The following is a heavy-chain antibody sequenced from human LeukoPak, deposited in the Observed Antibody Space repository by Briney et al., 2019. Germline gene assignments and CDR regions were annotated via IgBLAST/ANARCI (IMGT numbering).Heavy chain of an antibody. CDR2: ISSNGGST. V-gene: IGHV3-64*01. CDR3: VRAPPRYSSGWPPYRYFDY. CDR1: GFTFSSYA. Sequence: GGSLRLSCAASGFTFSSYAMHWVRQAPGKGLEYVSAISSNGGSTYYANSVKGRFTISRDNSKNTLYLQMGSLRAEDMAVYYCVRAPPRYSSGWPPYRYFDYWGQGTLVTVSS. D-gene: IGHD6-19*01. J-gene: IGHJ4*02.